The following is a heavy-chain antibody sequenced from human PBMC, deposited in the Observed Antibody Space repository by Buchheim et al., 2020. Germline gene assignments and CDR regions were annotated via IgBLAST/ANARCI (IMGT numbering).Heavy chain of an antibody. D-gene: IGHD5/OR15-5a*01. J-gene: IGHJ6*02. V-gene: IGHV3-30*02. CDR1: GFSFSSYV. CDR2: IRYDGSNK. CDR3: AKDRGLSTRYYYGMDV. Sequence: QVQLVESGGGVVQPGRSLRLSCAASGFSFSSYVIHWVRQPLGKGLEWVAFIRYDGSNKYYADSVKGRFTISRDNFQNTLCLQRNSLRAEDTAVYYCAKDRGLSTRYYYGMDVWGQGTT.